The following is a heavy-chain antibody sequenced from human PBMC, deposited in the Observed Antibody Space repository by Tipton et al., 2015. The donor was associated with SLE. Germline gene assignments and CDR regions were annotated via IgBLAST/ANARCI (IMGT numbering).Heavy chain of an antibody. CDR1: GGSINRSY. V-gene: IGHV4-59*08. CDR2: VYYRGST. J-gene: IGHJ6*02. CDR3: ARFRDEYYYYAMDV. Sequence: LRLSCTVSGGSINRSYWSWIRQPPGKGLEWIGYVYYRGSTNYNPSLKSRVTISMDPSKNQFSLKLNSVTAADTAVYYCARFRDEYYYYAMDVWGQGTTVTVSS.